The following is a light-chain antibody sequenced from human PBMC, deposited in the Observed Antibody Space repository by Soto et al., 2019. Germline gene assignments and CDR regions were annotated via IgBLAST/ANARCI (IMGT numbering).Light chain of an antibody. CDR3: QQYYSYPPIT. J-gene: IGKJ3*01. CDR1: QGISSY. V-gene: IGKV1-8*01. Sequence: AIRMTQSPSSLSASTGDRVTITCRASQGISSYLAWYQQKPGKAPKLLIYATSTLQSGVPSRFSGSGSGTDFTLTSSCLQSEDFATYYCQQYYSYPPITFGPGTKVDIK. CDR2: ATS.